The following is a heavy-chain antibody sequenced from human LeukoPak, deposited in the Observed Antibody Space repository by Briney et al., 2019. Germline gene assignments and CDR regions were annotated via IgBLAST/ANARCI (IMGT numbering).Heavy chain of an antibody. CDR2: INAGKGNT. J-gene: IGHJ4*02. V-gene: IGHV1-3*01. CDR1: GYTFTSYA. CDR3: ARGWGIVVVPAAEAFDY. Sequence: GASVKVSFKASGYTFTSYAMHWVRQAPGQRLEWMGWINAGKGNTKYSQKFQGRVTITRDTSASTAYMELSSLRSEDTAVYYCARGWGIVVVPAAEAFDYWGQGTLVTVSS. D-gene: IGHD2-2*01.